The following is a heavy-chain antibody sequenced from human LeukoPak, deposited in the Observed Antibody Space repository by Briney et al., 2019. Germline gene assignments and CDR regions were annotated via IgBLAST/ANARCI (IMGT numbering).Heavy chain of an antibody. V-gene: IGHV3-33*08. CDR3: ARVHFPYGDFDY. J-gene: IGHJ4*02. CDR2: IWSVGGAE. D-gene: IGHD4-17*01. CDR1: GFTFSTYW. Sequence: GGSLRLSCSASGFTFSTYWMSWVRQAPGKGLEWVAVIWSVGGAEYYADSVKGRFTISRDISKNTVYLQMGSLRAEDTAVYFCARVHFPYGDFDYWGQGALVTVSS.